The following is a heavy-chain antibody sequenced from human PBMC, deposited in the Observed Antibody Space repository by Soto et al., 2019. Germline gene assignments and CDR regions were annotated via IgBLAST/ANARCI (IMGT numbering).Heavy chain of an antibody. CDR3: ARAWAYYDSSGYYPKHYFDY. CDR2: IIPIFGTA. V-gene: IGHV1-69*13. D-gene: IGHD3-22*01. CDR1: GGTFSSYA. Sequence: ASVKVSCKASGGTFSSYAISWVRQAPGQGLEWMGGIIPIFGTANYAQKFQGRVTITADESTSTAYMELSSLRSEDTAVYYCARAWAYYDSSGYYPKHYFDYWGQGTLVTVSS. J-gene: IGHJ4*02.